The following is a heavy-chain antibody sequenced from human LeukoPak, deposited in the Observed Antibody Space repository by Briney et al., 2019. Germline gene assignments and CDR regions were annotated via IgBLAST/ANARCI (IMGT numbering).Heavy chain of an antibody. CDR3: ARNYDFWSGSLPFDY. CDR1: GYTFTSYG. J-gene: IGHJ4*02. V-gene: IGHV1-18*01. CDR2: ISAYNGNT. D-gene: IGHD3-3*01. Sequence: ASMKVSCKASGYTFTSYGISWVRQAPGQGLEWMGWISAYNGNTNYAQKLQGRVTMTTDTSTSTAYMELRSLRSDDTAVYYCARNYDFWSGSLPFDYWGQGTLVTVSS.